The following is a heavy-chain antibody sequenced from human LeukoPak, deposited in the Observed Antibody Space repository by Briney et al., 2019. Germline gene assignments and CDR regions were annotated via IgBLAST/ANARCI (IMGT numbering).Heavy chain of an antibody. CDR1: GFTFSSYG. J-gene: IGHJ4*02. D-gene: IGHD3-9*01. CDR3: AKDLDILTTPGW. CDR2: ISGSGGST. V-gene: IGHV3-23*01. Sequence: GGSLRLSCAASGFTFSSYGMSWVRQAPGKGLECVSAISGSGGSTYYADSVKGRFTISRDNSKNTLYLQMNSLRAEDTAVYYCAKDLDILTTPGWWGQGTLVTVSS.